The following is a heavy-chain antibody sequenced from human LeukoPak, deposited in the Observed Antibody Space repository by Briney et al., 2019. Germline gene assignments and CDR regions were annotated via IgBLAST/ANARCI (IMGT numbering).Heavy chain of an antibody. Sequence: SVKVSCKASGYTFSSYAISWVRQAPGQGLEWMGGIIPIFGTANYAQKFQGRVTITADESTSTAYMELSSLRSEDTAVYYCARHVVVVVPAPRWWFDPWGQGTLVTVSS. CDR3: ARHVVVVVPAPRWWFDP. J-gene: IGHJ5*02. D-gene: IGHD2-2*01. CDR1: GYTFSSYA. V-gene: IGHV1-69*13. CDR2: IIPIFGTA.